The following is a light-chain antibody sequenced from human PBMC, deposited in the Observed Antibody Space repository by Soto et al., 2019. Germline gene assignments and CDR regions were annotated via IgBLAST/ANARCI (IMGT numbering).Light chain of an antibody. CDR3: QQSYSTTWT. V-gene: IGKV1-39*01. J-gene: IGKJ1*01. CDR2: AAS. Sequence: DIQMTQSPSSLSASLGGRVTITCRASQSISGYLNWYQQKPGKAPKLLIYAASSLQSGVPSRFSGSGSGTDFTLTISSLQPEDFATYYCQQSYSTTWTFGQGTKVDIK. CDR1: QSISGY.